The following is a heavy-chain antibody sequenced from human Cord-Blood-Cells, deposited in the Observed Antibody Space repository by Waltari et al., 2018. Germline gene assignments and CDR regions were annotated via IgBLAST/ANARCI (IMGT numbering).Heavy chain of an antibody. D-gene: IGHD2-2*02. CDR3: AGDIVVVPAAIRYNWFDP. CDR2: INHSGST. V-gene: IGHV4-34*01. CDR1: GGSFSGSY. Sequence: QVQLQQWGAGLLTPSETLSLTCAVYGGSFSGSYWSWLRHPPGKGLEWIGEINHSGSTNYNPSLKSRVTISVDTSKNQFSLKLSSVTAADTAVYYCAGDIVVVPAAIRYNWFDPWGQGTLVTVSS. J-gene: IGHJ5*02.